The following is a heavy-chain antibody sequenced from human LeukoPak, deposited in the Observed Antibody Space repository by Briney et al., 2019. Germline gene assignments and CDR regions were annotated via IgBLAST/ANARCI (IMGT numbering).Heavy chain of an antibody. J-gene: IGHJ3*02. CDR2: IYSGGST. CDR3: ATLARYAFDI. CDR1: GLTVSSKD. V-gene: IGHV3-53*01. D-gene: IGHD5-12*01. Sequence: GGSLRLSCAASGLTVSSKDMSRVRQAPGKGLEWVSVIYSGGSTYYADSVKGRFTISRDNSKNTLYLQMNSLRAEDTAVYYCATLARYAFDIWGQGTMVTVSS.